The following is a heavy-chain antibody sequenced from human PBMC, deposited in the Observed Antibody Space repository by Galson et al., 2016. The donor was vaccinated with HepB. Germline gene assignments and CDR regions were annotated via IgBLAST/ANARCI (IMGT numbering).Heavy chain of an antibody. D-gene: IGHD7-27*01. CDR3: VKDKENWGALDF. CDR2: ISSNGNDK. V-gene: IGHV3-30*18. J-gene: IGHJ4*02. CDR1: GFTFSTYA. Sequence: SLRLSCAASGFTFSTYAMHWVRQAPGKGLDWVAVISSNGNDKYYGDSVKGRFTISKDSSKNTLYLQMNSLRDDDTAVYYCVKDKENWGALDFWGQGTLVTVSS.